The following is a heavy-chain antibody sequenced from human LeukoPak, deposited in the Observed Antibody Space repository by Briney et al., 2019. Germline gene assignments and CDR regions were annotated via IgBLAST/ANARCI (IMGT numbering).Heavy chain of an antibody. D-gene: IGHD2-15*01. CDR3: ASLPSIVVVVAVTLSGWDFDY. CDR2: IYYRGST. Sequence: SETLSLTCTVSGGSISSSSYYWGWIRQPPGKGLEWIGSIYYRGSTYYNPSLKSRVTISVDTSKNQFSLKLSSVTAADTAVYYCASLPSIVVVVAVTLSGWDFDYWGQGTLVTVSS. V-gene: IGHV4-39*01. CDR1: GGSISSSSYY. J-gene: IGHJ4*02.